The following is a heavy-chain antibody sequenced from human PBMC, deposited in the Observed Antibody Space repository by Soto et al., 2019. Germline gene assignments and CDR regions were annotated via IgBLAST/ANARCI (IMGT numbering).Heavy chain of an antibody. Sequence: QVPLQESGPRLVKPSGTLSLTCSVSGGSIRTDTWWSWVRQTPRKGLEWIGEVYNSGNTAYNPSLKGRATISVDRSKNRFSLNVNSVTAADTAVYYCARGYGDYEEWGQGTLVTVS. D-gene: IGHD4-17*01. CDR1: GGSIRTDTW. V-gene: IGHV4-4*02. CDR2: VYNSGNT. CDR3: ARGYGDYEE. J-gene: IGHJ4*02.